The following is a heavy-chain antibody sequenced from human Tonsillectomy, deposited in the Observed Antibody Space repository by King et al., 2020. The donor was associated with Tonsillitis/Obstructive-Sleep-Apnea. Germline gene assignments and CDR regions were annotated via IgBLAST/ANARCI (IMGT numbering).Heavy chain of an antibody. CDR1: GYTFTDFY. CDR2: INPNSGGT. V-gene: IGHV1-2*02. J-gene: IGHJ6*02. Sequence: HVQLVESGAEVKKPGASVKVSCKASGYTFTDFYLHWVRQAPGQGLEWIAWINPNSGGTTYAQKFQSRVAITRDTSISTAYMELNRLRSDDTAVYYCVRGLRRRILPAAVSTFYGMDVWGQGTTVTVSS. D-gene: IGHD2-2*01. CDR3: VRGLRRRILPAAVSTFYGMDV.